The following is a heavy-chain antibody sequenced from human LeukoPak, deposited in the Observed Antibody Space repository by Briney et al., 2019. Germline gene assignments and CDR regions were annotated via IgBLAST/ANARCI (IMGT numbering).Heavy chain of an antibody. CDR1: GFTFSSYW. Sequence: PGGSLRLSCAASGFTFSSYWMHWVRQVPGKGLVWVSRISSDESSTTYADSVKGRFTISRDNAENTLYLQMNSLRAEDTAVYYCARDTYGSGNFYEYWGQGTLVMVSS. J-gene: IGHJ4*02. D-gene: IGHD3-10*01. CDR3: ARDTYGSGNFYEY. V-gene: IGHV3-74*01. CDR2: ISSDESST.